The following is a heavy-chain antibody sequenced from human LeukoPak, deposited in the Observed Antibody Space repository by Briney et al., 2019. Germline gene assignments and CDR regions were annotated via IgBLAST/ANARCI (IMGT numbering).Heavy chain of an antibody. D-gene: IGHD5-18*01. J-gene: IGHJ5*02. Sequence: SETLSLTCTVSGGSISSFFWNWIRQPPGKGLEWIGFTHNSGTTNYNPSLKSRVTISVDTSKNQFSLKLSSVTAADTAVYYCARLGQLWLTGWFDPWGQGTLVTVSS. CDR3: ARLGQLWLTGWFDP. V-gene: IGHV4-59*01. CDR1: GGSISSFF. CDR2: THNSGTT.